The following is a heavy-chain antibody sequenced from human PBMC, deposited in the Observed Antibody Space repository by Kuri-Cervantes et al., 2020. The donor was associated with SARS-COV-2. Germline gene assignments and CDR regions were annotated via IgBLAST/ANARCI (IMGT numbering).Heavy chain of an antibody. CDR2: TYYNSQWYT. D-gene: IGHD3-22*01. J-gene: IGHJ3*02. Sequence: SQNLSLTCAISGESVSSNSAAWDWIRQSPSRGLEWLGRTYYNSQWYTDYSPSVKSRIIIRSDTSKNHVSLQLNSVTPEDTAVYYCAREQISLIVLQSGTFAIWGQGTMVTVSS. V-gene: IGHV6-1*01. CDR3: AREQISLIVLQSGTFAI. CDR1: GESVSSNSAA.